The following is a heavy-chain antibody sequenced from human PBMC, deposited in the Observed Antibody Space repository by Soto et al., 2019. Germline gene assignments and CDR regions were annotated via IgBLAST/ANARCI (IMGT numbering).Heavy chain of an antibody. Sequence: SDTLSLTCAVYGLSFSGYYWTWLRQPPGTGLEWIGEINHSGSTNYNPSLKSRVTISVDTSKNQFSLKLTSVTAADTAVYYCARDKITGLFDYWGQGTLVTVSS. J-gene: IGHJ4*02. CDR1: GLSFSGYY. V-gene: IGHV4-34*01. D-gene: IGHD2-8*02. CDR3: ARDKITGLFDY. CDR2: INHSGST.